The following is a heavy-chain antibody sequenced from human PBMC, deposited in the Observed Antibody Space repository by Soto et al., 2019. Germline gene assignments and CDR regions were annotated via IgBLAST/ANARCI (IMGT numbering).Heavy chain of an antibody. Sequence: GGSLRLSCAASGFTFSSYSMNWVRQAPGKGLEWVSSISSSSSYIYYADSVKGRFTISRDNAKNSLYLQMNSLRAEDTAVYYCARDKPRDTAMVTRGAFDIWGQGTMVTVS. J-gene: IGHJ3*02. V-gene: IGHV3-21*01. CDR1: GFTFSSYS. D-gene: IGHD5-18*01. CDR3: ARDKPRDTAMVTRGAFDI. CDR2: ISSSSSYI.